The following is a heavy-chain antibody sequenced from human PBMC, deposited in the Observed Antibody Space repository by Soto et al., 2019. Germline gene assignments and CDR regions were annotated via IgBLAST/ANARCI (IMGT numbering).Heavy chain of an antibody. CDR3: TGRHVHVRQMKASGVYYYGMDV. CDR1: GGTFSSYA. Sequence: QVQLVQSGAEVKKPGSSVKVSCKASGGTFSSYAISGVRQAPGKGLEWMGGIIPIFGTANYAQKFQGRVTITADEATSTAYMELSSMRSEDTAAYYSTGRHVHVRQMKASGVYYYGMDVWGQGTTVTVSS. V-gene: IGHV1-69*01. CDR2: IIPIFGTA. J-gene: IGHJ6*02. D-gene: IGHD3-10*01.